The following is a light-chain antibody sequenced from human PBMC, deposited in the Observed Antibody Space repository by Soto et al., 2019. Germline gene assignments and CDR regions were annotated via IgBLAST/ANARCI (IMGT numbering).Light chain of an antibody. J-gene: IGKJ2*01. CDR2: GAS. CDR1: QSVSSSY. V-gene: IGKV3-20*01. Sequence: EIVLTQSPGTLSLSPGERATLSCRASQSVSSSYLAWYQQKPGQAPRLLIYGASSRATGIPDGFSGSGSGTAFTLIISRLEPEDFAVYYCQQYGSSGYTFGQGTKLEIK. CDR3: QQYGSSGYT.